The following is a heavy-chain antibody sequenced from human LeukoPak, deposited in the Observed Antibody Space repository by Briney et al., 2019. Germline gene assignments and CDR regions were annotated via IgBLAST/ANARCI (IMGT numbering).Heavy chain of an antibody. CDR3: ARARATVTTLWGFYYFDY. J-gene: IGHJ4*02. CDR2: INHSGST. V-gene: IGHV4-34*01. D-gene: IGHD4-17*01. CDR1: GGSFSGYY. Sequence: SETLSLTCAVYGGSFSGYYWSWIRQPPGKGLEWIGEINHSGSTNYNPSPKSRVTISVDTSKNQFSLKLSSVTAADTAVYYCARARATVTTLWGFYYFDYWGQGTLVTVSS.